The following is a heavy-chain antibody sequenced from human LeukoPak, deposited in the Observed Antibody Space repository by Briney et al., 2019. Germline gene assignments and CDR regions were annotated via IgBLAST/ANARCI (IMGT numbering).Heavy chain of an antibody. V-gene: IGHV3-11*04. CDR2: ISGSGSVI. Sequence: GGSLRLSCAASGFTFSDYYMTWIRHAPGKGLETVAYISGSGSVIVYADSVKGRFTISRDNAQNSLYLQMNSLRDEDTAVYYCSRDPRPCDYWGQGTLVTVSS. CDR3: SRDPRPCDY. CDR1: GFTFSDYY. J-gene: IGHJ4*02.